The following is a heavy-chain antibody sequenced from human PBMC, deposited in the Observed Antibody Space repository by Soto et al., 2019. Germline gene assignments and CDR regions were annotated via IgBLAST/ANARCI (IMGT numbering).Heavy chain of an antibody. J-gene: IGHJ6*02. V-gene: IGHV3-15*01. Sequence: PGGSLRLSCAASGFTFSNAWMSWVRQAPGKGLEWVGRIKSKTDGGTTDYAAPVKGRFTISRDDSKNTLYLQMNSLKTEDTAVYYCNTDVMLGTSDKTPHYAMDVWGQGTTVTVSS. CDR1: GFTFSNAW. D-gene: IGHD3-10*02. CDR3: NTDVMLGTSDKTPHYAMDV. CDR2: IKSKTDGGTT.